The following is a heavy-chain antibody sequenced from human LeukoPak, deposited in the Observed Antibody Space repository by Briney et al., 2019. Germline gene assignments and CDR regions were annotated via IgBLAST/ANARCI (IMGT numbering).Heavy chain of an antibody. CDR2: IIPIFGPA. Sequence: AAVKVSCKASGGTFISYAISWVRQAPGQGLEWMGGIIPIFGPANYAQKFQGRVTITAYKSTSTAYMDLSSLRSEDTAVYYCARDYTSGWYRYFDLWGRGTLVTVSS. V-gene: IGHV1-69*06. J-gene: IGHJ2*01. CDR1: GGTFISYA. D-gene: IGHD6-19*01. CDR3: ARDYTSGWYRYFDL.